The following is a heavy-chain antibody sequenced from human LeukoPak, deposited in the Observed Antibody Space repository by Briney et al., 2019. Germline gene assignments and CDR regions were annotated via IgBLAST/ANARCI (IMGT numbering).Heavy chain of an antibody. CDR3: ARSIFGVVIPDY. D-gene: IGHD3-3*01. J-gene: IGHJ4*02. CDR2: IYYSGST. Sequence: SETLSLTCTVSGGSISSSSYHWGWIRQPPGKGLEWIGSIYYSGSTYYNPSLKSRVTISVDTSKNQFSLKLSSVTAADTAVYYCARSIFGVVIPDYWGQGTLVTVSS. V-gene: IGHV4-39*01. CDR1: GGSISSSSYH.